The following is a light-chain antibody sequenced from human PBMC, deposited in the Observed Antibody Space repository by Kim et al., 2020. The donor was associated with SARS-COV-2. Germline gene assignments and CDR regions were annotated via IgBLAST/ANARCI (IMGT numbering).Light chain of an antibody. Sequence: ASTGDRVTSTCRASQGISTYLAWYQQKPGKAPKLLIYAASTLQSGVPSRFSGSGSGTDFTLTISCLQSEDFATYYCQQYYSSPQTFGQGTEVEIK. J-gene: IGKJ1*01. CDR2: AAS. V-gene: IGKV1-8*01. CDR3: QQYYSSPQT. CDR1: QGISTY.